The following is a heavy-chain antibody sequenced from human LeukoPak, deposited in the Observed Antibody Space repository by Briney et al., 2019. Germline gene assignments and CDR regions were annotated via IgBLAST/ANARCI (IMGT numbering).Heavy chain of an antibody. CDR1: GYTFTSYD. CDR3: AINSYDSSGYTDY. Sequence: ASVKVSCKASGYTFTSYDINWVRQATGQGLEWMGWMNPNSVNTGYAQKFQGIVTMTRNTSISTAYMELSSLRSEDTAVYYCAINSYDSSGYTDYWGQGTLVTVSS. D-gene: IGHD3-22*01. V-gene: IGHV1-8*01. J-gene: IGHJ4*02. CDR2: MNPNSVNT.